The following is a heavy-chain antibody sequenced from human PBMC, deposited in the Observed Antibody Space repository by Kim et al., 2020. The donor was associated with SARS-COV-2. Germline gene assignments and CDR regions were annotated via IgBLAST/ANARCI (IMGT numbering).Heavy chain of an antibody. V-gene: IGHV4-39*01. CDR2: IYYSGST. Sequence: SETLSLTCTVSGGSISSSSYYWGWIRQPPGKGLEWIGSIYYSGSTYYNPSLKSRVTISVDTSKNQFSLKLSSVTAADTAVYYCARQLLLGGYGDYFEDWYFDLWSRGTLVTVSS. CDR3: ARQLLLGGYGDYFEDWYFDL. CDR1: GGSISSSSYY. D-gene: IGHD4-17*01. J-gene: IGHJ2*01.